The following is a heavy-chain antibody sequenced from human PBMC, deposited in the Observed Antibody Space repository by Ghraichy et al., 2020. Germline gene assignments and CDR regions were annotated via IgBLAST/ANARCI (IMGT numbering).Heavy chain of an antibody. J-gene: IGHJ6*02. D-gene: IGHD3-9*01. CDR3: ATSPRYDILTGYDYYGMDV. Sequence: ETLSLTCAASGFTFSRYGMTWVRQAPGKGPEWVSSISGTDDSTYNTDSVKGRFTISRDDSKNTLYLQMNSLRAEDTAVYYCATSPRYDILTGYDYYGMDVWGQGTTVTGSS. V-gene: IGHV3-23*01. CDR2: ISGTDDST. CDR1: GFTFSRYG.